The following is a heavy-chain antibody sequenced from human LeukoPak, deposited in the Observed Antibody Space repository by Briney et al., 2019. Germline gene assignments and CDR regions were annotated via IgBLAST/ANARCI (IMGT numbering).Heavy chain of an antibody. Sequence: SGGSLRLSCAASKFTFTNAWMSWVRQAPGKGLEWVGRIKSKTDGETTDYAAPVEGRFTISGDDSKRTLYLQMNSLRTEDTAVYYCTTANAVPLPDYWGQGTLVIVSS. J-gene: IGHJ4*02. V-gene: IGHV3-15*01. D-gene: IGHD6-19*01. CDR2: IKSKTDGETT. CDR3: TTANAVPLPDY. CDR1: KFTFTNAW.